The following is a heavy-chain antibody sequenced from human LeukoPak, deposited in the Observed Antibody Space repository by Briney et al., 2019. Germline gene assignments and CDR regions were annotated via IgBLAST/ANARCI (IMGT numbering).Heavy chain of an antibody. CDR2: ISGSGGTT. D-gene: IGHD6-13*01. V-gene: IGHV3-23*01. CDR1: GFTFSSYA. J-gene: IGHJ6*02. CDR3: AKGSISYFYGMDV. Sequence: GGSLRLSCAASGFTFSSYAISWVRQAPGKGLEWVSTISGSGGTTHYADSVKGRFTISRDNSKNTLYVQMKSLRAEDTAVYYCAKGSISYFYGMDVWGQGTTVTVS.